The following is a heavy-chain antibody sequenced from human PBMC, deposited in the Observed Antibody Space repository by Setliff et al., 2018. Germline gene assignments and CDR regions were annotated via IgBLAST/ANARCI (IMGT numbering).Heavy chain of an antibody. D-gene: IGHD1-1*01. CDR2: IRTSGTT. CDR1: GGSISPYY. V-gene: IGHV4-4*08. CDR3: ATSTILTYYFDY. Sequence: SETLSLTCSVSGGSISPYYWIWIRQSPGKGLEWIGYIRTSGTTNYNPSLKSRVTISVETSKNQFSLRLKSVTAADTGIYYCATSTILTYYFDYWGHGTLVTVSS. J-gene: IGHJ4*01.